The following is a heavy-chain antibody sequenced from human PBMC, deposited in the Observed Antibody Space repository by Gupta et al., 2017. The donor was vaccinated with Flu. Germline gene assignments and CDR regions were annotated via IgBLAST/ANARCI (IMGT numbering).Heavy chain of an antibody. Sequence: EVQLVASGGGLVQPGGSLSLSCAASGFTVSSNYMGWVRQAPGKGLEWVSVIYSGGSTYYADSVKGRFTISRDNSKNTLYLQMNSLRAEDTAVYYCASGVRSTWLRLGIGEYYFDYWGQGTLVTVSS. CDR2: IYSGGST. V-gene: IGHV3-66*02. CDR3: ASGVRSTWLRLGIGEYYFDY. J-gene: IGHJ4*02. D-gene: IGHD5-12*01. CDR1: GFTVSSNY.